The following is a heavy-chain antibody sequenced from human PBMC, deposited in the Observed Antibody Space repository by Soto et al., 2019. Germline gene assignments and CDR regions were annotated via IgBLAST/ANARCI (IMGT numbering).Heavy chain of an antibody. V-gene: IGHV4-34*01. CDR3: ARLQDFATTPYFDY. CDR1: GGSFSGYY. Sequence: QVQLQRWGAGLLKPSETLSLTCAVYGGSFSGYYWSWIRQPPGKGLEWIGEINHSGSTNYNPSLKSRVTISVDTSKNQFSLKLSSVTAADTAVYYCARLQDFATTPYFDYWGQGTLVTVSS. J-gene: IGHJ4*02. D-gene: IGHD5-12*01. CDR2: INHSGST.